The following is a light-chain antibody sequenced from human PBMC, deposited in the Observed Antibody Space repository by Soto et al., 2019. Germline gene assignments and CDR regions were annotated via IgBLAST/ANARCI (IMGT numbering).Light chain of an antibody. CDR1: QVLSTS. CDR2: AAS. J-gene: IGKJ5*01. CDR3: QQLFVSPFT. V-gene: IGKV1-9*01. Sequence: DIPLTQSPSFLSPSIGESATITCRASQVLSTSLAWYHVKPEEAPTLLIYAASTLESGVPSRFSATVSVTEFSRTITILQHEDVATYCYQQLFVSPFTFGQGTRLEIK.